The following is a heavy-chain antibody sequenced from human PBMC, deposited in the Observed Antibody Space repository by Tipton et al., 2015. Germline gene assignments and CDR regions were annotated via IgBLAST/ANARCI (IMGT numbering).Heavy chain of an antibody. CDR1: GGSISGAYNY. J-gene: IGHJ5*02. D-gene: IGHD6-13*01. V-gene: IGHV4-31*03. CDR2: IFYSGSA. Sequence: TLSLTCTVSGGSISGAYNYWSWIRQHPTKGLEWIGYIFYSGSAFYNPSLKSRVSISVDTSENQFSLKLSSVTAADSAVYYCARGRIAAGSSPWFDPWGQGTLVTVSS. CDR3: ARGRIAAGSSPWFDP.